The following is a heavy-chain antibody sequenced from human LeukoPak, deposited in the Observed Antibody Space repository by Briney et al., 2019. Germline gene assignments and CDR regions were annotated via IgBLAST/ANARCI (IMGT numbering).Heavy chain of an antibody. Sequence: GGSLRLSCAASGFTFSSYSMNWVRQAPGKGLEWVSSISSSSSYIYYADSVKGRFSISRDNANNSLYLLMNSLRAEDTAIYYCARGNWNDEGFFDYWGQGILVTVSS. J-gene: IGHJ4*02. CDR2: ISSSSSYI. V-gene: IGHV3-21*01. D-gene: IGHD1-1*01. CDR1: GFTFSSYS. CDR3: ARGNWNDEGFFDY.